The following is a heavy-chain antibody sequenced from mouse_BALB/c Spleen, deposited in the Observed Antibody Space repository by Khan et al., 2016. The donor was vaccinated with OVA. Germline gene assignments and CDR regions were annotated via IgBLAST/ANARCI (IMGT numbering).Heavy chain of an antibody. CDR2: ISSGYTT. Sequence: EVKLVESGGDLVKPGGSLKLSCAASGFTFSAYAMSWVRQTPEKGLEWVASISSGYTTYYPDIEKDGLNSSRASARKSQLLQRSRMRTEDTAMYCGAREVYGSNYGWFAYWGQGTLVTVSA. J-gene: IGHJ3*01. CDR3: AREVYGSNYGWFAY. CDR1: GFTFSAYA. D-gene: IGHD1-1*01. V-gene: IGHV5-6-5*01.